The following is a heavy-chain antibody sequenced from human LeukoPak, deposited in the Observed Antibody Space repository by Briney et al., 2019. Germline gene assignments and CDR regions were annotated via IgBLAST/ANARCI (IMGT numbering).Heavy chain of an antibody. V-gene: IGHV1-2*02. J-gene: IGHJ5*02. D-gene: IGHD3-22*01. CDR3: ATENYYDSSGNWFDP. CDR2: INPNSGGT. Sequence: ASVKVSCKASGYTFTGYYMHWVRQAPGQGLEWMGWINPNSGGTNYAQKFQGRVTMTRDTSISTAYMELSSLRSEDTAVYYCATENYYDSSGNWFDPWGQGTLVTVSS. CDR1: GYTFTGYY.